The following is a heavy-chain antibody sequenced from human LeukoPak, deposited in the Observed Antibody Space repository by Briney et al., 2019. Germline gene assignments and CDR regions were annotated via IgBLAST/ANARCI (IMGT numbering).Heavy chain of an antibody. J-gene: IGHJ4*02. V-gene: IGHV3-23*01. CDR2: ISGSGGNT. CDR3: AKYIGYCSGGTCNYYFDY. CDR1: GFTFSSYA. D-gene: IGHD2-15*01. Sequence: GGSLRLSCAASGFTFSSYAMSWVRQAPGKGLEWVSAISGSGGNTYYADSVKGRFTISRDNSKDTLYLQMNSLRAEGTAVYYCAKYIGYCSGGTCNYYFDYWGQGTLVTVSS.